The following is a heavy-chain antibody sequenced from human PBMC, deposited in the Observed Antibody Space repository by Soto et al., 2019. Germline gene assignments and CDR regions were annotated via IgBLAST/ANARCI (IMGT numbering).Heavy chain of an antibody. V-gene: IGHV4-31*03. J-gene: IGHJ4*02. CDR1: GGSISSGDYY. Sequence: SETLSLTCTVSGGSISSGDYYWSWIRQHPGKGLEWIGYIYYSGSTYYNPSLKSRVTISVDTSKNQFSLMLSSVTAADTAVYNCARVPIYCSGGRCYSFDYWGQGTLVTVSS. CDR2: IYYSGST. CDR3: ARVPIYCSGGRCYSFDY. D-gene: IGHD2-15*01.